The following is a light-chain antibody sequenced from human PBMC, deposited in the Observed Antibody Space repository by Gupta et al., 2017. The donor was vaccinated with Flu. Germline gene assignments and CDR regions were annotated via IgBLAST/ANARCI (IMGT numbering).Light chain of an antibody. CDR1: QGISSW. Sequence: DTPMTPSPSYASASVGDRVTTTCRASQGISSWLAWYQQKPGKAPKLLIYAASSLQSGVPSRFSGSGSGTDFTLTISSLQPEDFAAYYCQQANSFPRTFGQGTKVEIK. CDR2: AAS. V-gene: IGKV1-12*01. CDR3: QQANSFPRT. J-gene: IGKJ1*01.